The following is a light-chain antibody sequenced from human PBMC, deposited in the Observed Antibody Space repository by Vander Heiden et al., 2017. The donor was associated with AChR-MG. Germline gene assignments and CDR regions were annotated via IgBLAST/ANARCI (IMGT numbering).Light chain of an antibody. J-gene: IGKJ4*01. Sequence: EIVMTQSPATLSVSPGERATLSCRASQSVRNDVAWYQQKTRHAPRLLIFDASTRATGISTRFSGSGSGTEFTLTISSLQSEDFAVYYCQQYDKWPPLTFGGGTNVEIK. CDR2: DAS. CDR3: QQYDKWPPLT. CDR1: QSVRND. V-gene: IGKV3-15*01.